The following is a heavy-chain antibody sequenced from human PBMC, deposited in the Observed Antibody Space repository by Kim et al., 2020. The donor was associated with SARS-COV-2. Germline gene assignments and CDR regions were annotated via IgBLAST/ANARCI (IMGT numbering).Heavy chain of an antibody. Sequence: VGSLRLSCAASGFTFSSYSMNWVRQAPGKGLEWVSSISSSSSYIYYADSVKGRFTISRDNAKNSLYLQMNSLRAEDTAVYYCARMGGYSGYGTFDYWGQGTLVTVSS. CDR1: GFTFSSYS. V-gene: IGHV3-21*01. CDR2: ISSSSSYI. D-gene: IGHD5-12*01. J-gene: IGHJ4*02. CDR3: ARMGGYSGYGTFDY.